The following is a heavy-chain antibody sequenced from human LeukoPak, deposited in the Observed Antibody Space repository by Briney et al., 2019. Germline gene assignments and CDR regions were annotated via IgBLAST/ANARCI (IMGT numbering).Heavy chain of an antibody. Sequence: GGSLRLSCAASGFTFSSFWMGGVPKAPGKGLGWGANIKQDGSEKYYVDSVKGRFTISRDNAKNSMYLQMNSLRAEDTAVYYCARDASDPKPFEYWGQGILVTVSS. CDR3: ARDASDPKPFEY. V-gene: IGHV3-7*04. CDR1: GFTFSSFW. CDR2: IKQDGSEK. J-gene: IGHJ4*02.